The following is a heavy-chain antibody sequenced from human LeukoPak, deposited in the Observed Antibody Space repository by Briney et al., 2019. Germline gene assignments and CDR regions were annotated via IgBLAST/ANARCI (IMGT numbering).Heavy chain of an antibody. CDR3: ARVRITMVRGVINHAIRGAFDI. D-gene: IGHD3-10*01. CDR2: IPFDGSNK. CDR1: GFTFSGYA. Sequence: GGSLRLSCAASGFTFSGYALHWVRQAPGKGLEWVAVIPFDGSNKYYADSVKGRFTISRDNSKNTLYLQMNSLRAEDTAVYYCARVRITMVRGVINHAIRGAFDIWGQGTMVTVSS. J-gene: IGHJ3*02. V-gene: IGHV3-30*04.